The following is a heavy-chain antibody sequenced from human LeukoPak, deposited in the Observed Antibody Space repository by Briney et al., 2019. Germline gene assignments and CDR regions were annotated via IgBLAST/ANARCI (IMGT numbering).Heavy chain of an antibody. CDR1: GGSFSGYY. CDR2: INHSGST. CDR3: AREETATINQGGKGVDY. J-gene: IGHJ4*02. Sequence: SETLSLTCAVYGGSFSGYYWSWIRQPPGKGLEWIGEINHSGSTNYNPSLKSRVTISVDTSKNQFSLKLSSVTAADTAVYYCAREETATINQGGKGVDYWGQGTLVTVSS. D-gene: IGHD5-24*01. V-gene: IGHV4-34*01.